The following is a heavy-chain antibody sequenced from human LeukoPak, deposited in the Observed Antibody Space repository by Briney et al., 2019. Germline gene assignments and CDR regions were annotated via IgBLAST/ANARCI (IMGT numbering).Heavy chain of an antibody. J-gene: IGHJ4*01. CDR2: INPNSGGT. CDR1: GYTFSDYY. D-gene: IGHD6-13*01. Sequence: ASVKVSCKASGYTFSDYYLHWVRQAPGQGLEWMGWINPNSGGTNFAQEFRGRVTMTRDTSITTAYMELTRLKSDDTAVYYCARGGVRTAASSLGYWGQGTLVTVSS. V-gene: IGHV1-2*02. CDR3: ARGGVRTAASSLGY.